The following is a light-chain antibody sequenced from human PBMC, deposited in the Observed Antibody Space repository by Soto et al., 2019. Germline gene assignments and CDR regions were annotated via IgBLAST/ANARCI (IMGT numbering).Light chain of an antibody. CDR3: SSYTSSSTPFYV. CDR2: DAS. Sequence: QSVLTQPASVSGSPGQSITISCTGTSSDVGGYNYVSWYQQHPGKAPKLMIYDASNRPSGVSNRFSGSKSGNTASLIISGLQAEDEADYYCSSYTSSSTPFYVFGTGTKVTVL. J-gene: IGLJ1*01. CDR1: SSDVGGYNY. V-gene: IGLV2-14*01.